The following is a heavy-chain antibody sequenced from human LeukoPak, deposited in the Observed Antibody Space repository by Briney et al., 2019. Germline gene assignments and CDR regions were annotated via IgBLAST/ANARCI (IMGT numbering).Heavy chain of an antibody. CDR1: GFSLSTSGMC. J-gene: IGHJ4*02. CDR3: AWTRGYSGYDSGDFDY. V-gene: IGHV2-70*01. CDR2: IDWDDDK. Sequence: KVSGPALVKPTQTLTLTCTFSGFSLSTSGMCVSWIRQPPGKALEWLALIDWDDDKYYSTSLKTRLTISKDTSKNQVVLTMTNMDPVDTATYYCAWTRGYSGYDSGDFDYWGQGTLVTVSS. D-gene: IGHD5-12*01.